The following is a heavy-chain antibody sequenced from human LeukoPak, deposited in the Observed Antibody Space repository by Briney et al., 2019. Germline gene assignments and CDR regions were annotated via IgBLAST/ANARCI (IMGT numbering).Heavy chain of an antibody. Sequence: SETLSLTCVVSGASIRSNNYYWGWIRQPPGKGLEWIGSIYHSGSTYYNPSLKSRVTISVDTSKNQFSLKLSSVTAADTAVYYCARGITMIVVVTDGNAFDIWGQGTMVTVSS. CDR1: GASIRSNNYY. CDR3: ARGITMIVVVTDGNAFDI. V-gene: IGHV4-39*07. CDR2: IYHSGST. D-gene: IGHD3-22*01. J-gene: IGHJ3*02.